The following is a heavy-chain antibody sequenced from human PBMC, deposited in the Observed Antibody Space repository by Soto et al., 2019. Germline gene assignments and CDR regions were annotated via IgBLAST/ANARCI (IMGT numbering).Heavy chain of an antibody. V-gene: IGHV1-69*01. CDR3: AGGGVDVVVANFDH. Sequence: QVQLVQPGAEVKNPGFSVKVSCKASGGAFSSYAISWVRQAPGPAREWMGGIITIYGTANYAKKFQGRVTLTADESTSTAYLELRGFRSEDTAVYYCAGGGVDVVVANFDHWGYGTLDGVSS. CDR1: GGAFSSYA. CDR2: IITIYGTA. J-gene: IGHJ5*02. D-gene: IGHD2-15*01.